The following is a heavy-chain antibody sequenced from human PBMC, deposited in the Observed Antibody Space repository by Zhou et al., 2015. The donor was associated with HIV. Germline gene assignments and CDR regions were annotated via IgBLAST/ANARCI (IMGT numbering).Heavy chain of an antibody. D-gene: IGHD3-10*01. V-gene: IGHV1-46*01. CDR3: ARDATYYYGSGSLRYSPGF. CDR1: GYDFTKFY. CDR2: IDPSGGGA. Sequence: QVHLEQSGAEAKKPGASVNISCGTSGYDFTKFYVHWVRQAPGQGPVWIGIIDPSGGGARFAEEFQGRVTMTRDTSTSTVFMEVSRLTSEDTAVYFCARDATYYYGSGSLRYSPGFWGQGTLVIVSA. J-gene: IGHJ4*02.